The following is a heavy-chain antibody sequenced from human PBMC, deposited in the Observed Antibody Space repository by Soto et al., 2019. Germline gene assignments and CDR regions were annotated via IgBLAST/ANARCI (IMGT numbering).Heavy chain of an antibody. CDR2: VYPSDSET. CDR3: GRLGAFYDSSGKKEKGPYYFYGMDV. V-gene: IGHV5-51*01. D-gene: IGHD3-22*01. Sequence: EVQLVQSGAEAKKPGESLKVSCKGSGYSFTNYWIAWVRQMPGKGLEWMGIVYPSDSETRYSPSFEGQVTLSVDKSIGTAYLQWSRLKASDTGKYYCGRLGAFYDSSGKKEKGPYYFYGMDVWGEGTTVTVSS. CDR1: GYSFTNYW. J-gene: IGHJ6*04.